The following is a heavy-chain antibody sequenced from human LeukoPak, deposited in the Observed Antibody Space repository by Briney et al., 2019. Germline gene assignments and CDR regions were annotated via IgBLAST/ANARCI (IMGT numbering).Heavy chain of an antibody. Sequence: SETLSLTCTVSGGSISSSSYYWGWIRQPPGKGLEWIGSIYYSGSTYYNPSLKSRVTISVDTSKNQFSLKLSSVTAADTAVYYCARVTKDLMDFWSGSQNGRDAFDIWGQGTMVTVSS. V-gene: IGHV4-39*01. D-gene: IGHD3-3*01. CDR1: GGSISSSSYY. J-gene: IGHJ3*02. CDR2: IYYSGST. CDR3: ARVTKDLMDFWSGSQNGRDAFDI.